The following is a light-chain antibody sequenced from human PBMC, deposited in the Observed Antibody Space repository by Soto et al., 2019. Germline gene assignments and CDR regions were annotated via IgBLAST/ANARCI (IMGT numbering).Light chain of an antibody. Sequence: DIVMTQSPDSLAVSLGERATINCKSSQSVLRSSNNKHYLAWYQQKSGQPPKLLIYWASTRESGVPDRFSGSGSGTDFTLTISSLQAEDVAVYYCQQHHNTPNTFGGGTKVEIK. CDR1: QSVLRSSNNKHY. J-gene: IGKJ4*01. V-gene: IGKV4-1*01. CDR3: QQHHNTPNT. CDR2: WAS.